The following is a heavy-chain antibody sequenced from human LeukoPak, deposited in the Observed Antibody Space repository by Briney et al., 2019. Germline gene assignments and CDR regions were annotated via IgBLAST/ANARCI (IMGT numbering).Heavy chain of an antibody. J-gene: IGHJ6*01. D-gene: IGHD2-15*01. Sequence: ASVKVSCKASGYTFTGYYMHWVRQAPGQGLEWMGWINPNSGGTNYAQKFQGRVTMTRDTAISTDYMELRRLRSDDTAVYYCVRSGGDCSGVGCYSYYGMDVWGQGTTDTV. V-gene: IGHV1-2*02. CDR1: GYTFTGYY. CDR2: INPNSGGT. CDR3: VRSGGDCSGVGCYSYYGMDV.